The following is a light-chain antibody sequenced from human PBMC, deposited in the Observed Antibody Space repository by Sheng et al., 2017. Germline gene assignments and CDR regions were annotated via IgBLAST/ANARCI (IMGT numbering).Light chain of an antibody. CDR2: GAS. CDR1: QSITKY. J-gene: IGKJ1*01. CDR3: QQSYSVPRT. V-gene: IGKV1-39*01. Sequence: DIQMTQSPSSLSASVGDRVTISCRASQSITKYLNWYQEKPGKAPKLLIYGASDLQSGVPSRFSGSGSGSDFTLTINSLQPEDFATYYCQQSYSVPRTFGQGTNGG.